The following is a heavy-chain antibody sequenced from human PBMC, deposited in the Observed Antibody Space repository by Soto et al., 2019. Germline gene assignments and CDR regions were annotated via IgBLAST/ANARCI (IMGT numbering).Heavy chain of an antibody. CDR2: ISGSGDGT. CDR1: GFAVGSHA. V-gene: IGHV3-23*01. J-gene: IGHJ6*02. D-gene: IGHD2-8*01. Sequence: GGSLRLSCAASGFAVGSHAMSWVRQAPGKGLEWVSGISGSGDGTYYGDSVKGRFTISRDSSSSTLYLQMDNLRGEDTAVYFCTRSRRSILMVYGFGGMDVWGQGTTVTVSS. CDR3: TRSRRSILMVYGFGGMDV.